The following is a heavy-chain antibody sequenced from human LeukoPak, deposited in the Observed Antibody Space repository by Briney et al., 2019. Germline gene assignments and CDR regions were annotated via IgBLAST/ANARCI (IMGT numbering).Heavy chain of an antibody. CDR3: ARDCGYSYGYFDY. CDR1: GGTFGSYA. V-gene: IGHV1-69*05. J-gene: IGHJ4*02. Sequence: ASVKVSCKASGGTFGSYAISWVRQAPGQGLEWMGRIIPIFGTANYAQKFQGRVTITTDESTSTAYMELSSLRSEDTAVYYCARDCGYSYGYFDYWGQGTLVTVSS. CDR2: IIPIFGTA. D-gene: IGHD5-18*01.